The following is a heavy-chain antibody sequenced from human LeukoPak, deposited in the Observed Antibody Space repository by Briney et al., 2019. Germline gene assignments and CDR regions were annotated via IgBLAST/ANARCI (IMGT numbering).Heavy chain of an antibody. V-gene: IGHV3-9*01. CDR2: ISWNSGSI. D-gene: IGHD3-22*01. J-gene: IGHJ1*01. Sequence: GGSLRLSCAASGFTFDDHAMHWVRHAPGKGLEWVSGISWNSGSIGYADSVKGRFTISRDNAKNSLYLQVNSLRAEDTALYYCAKDKNYDSSGFQHWGQGTLVTVSS. CDR3: AKDKNYDSSGFQH. CDR1: GFTFDDHA.